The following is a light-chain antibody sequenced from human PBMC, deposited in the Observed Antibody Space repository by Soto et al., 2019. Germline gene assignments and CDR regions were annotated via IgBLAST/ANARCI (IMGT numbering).Light chain of an antibody. CDR3: CADAGSSRYV. V-gene: IGLV2-23*02. Sequence: QSALTQPASVSGSPGQSITISCTRSSSHVGSYDFVSWYQQHPGKAPKVLIYEVTKRHSGVSNRFSGSKSGNTASLTISGLQADDEADYYCCADAGSSRYVFGTGTKVTVL. CDR1: SSHVGSYDF. J-gene: IGLJ1*01. CDR2: EVT.